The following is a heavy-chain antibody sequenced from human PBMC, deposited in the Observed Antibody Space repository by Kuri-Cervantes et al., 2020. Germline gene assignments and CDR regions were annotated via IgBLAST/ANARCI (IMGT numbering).Heavy chain of an antibody. Sequence: SETLSLTCAISGDSVSSNSAAWNWIRQSPSRGLEWLGRTYYRSKWYNDYAVSVKSRITINPDTSKNQFSLKLSSMTAADTAVYYCARVEGYYGSGSPSLLHFDYWGQGTLVTVSS. CDR1: GDSVSSNSAA. D-gene: IGHD3-10*01. V-gene: IGHV6-1*01. CDR2: TYYRSKWYN. CDR3: ARVEGYYGSGSPSLLHFDY. J-gene: IGHJ4*02.